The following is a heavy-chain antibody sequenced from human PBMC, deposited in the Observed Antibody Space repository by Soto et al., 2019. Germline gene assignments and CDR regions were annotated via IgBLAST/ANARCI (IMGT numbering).Heavy chain of an antibody. J-gene: IGHJ6*02. CDR1: GYTFTSYG. Sequence: QVQLVQSGAEVKKPGASVKVSCKASGYTFTSYGISWVRQAPGQGLEWLGWISAYDGNTNYAQILQGRVSRTTDTSTSTAYMELRSLRCGDTAVYYCARGGYYDSSGSRNYYYYGMNVWGQGTTVTVSS. CDR3: ARGGYYDSSGSRNYYYYGMNV. V-gene: IGHV1-18*01. CDR2: ISAYDGNT. D-gene: IGHD3-22*01.